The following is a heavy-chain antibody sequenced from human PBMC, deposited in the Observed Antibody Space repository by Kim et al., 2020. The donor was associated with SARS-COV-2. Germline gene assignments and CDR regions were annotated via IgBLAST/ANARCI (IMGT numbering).Heavy chain of an antibody. J-gene: IGHJ4*02. Sequence: SVKVSCKASGGTFNNYAINWVRQAPGQGLEWMGGIIPLFATANYAQKFQGRVTITADESTSTAYMELSSLRVEDTALYYCARDRVAGLGGWWGQGTLVTVSS. CDR3: ARDRVAGLGGW. CDR2: IIPLFATA. CDR1: GGTFNNYA. V-gene: IGHV1-69*13. D-gene: IGHD6-19*01.